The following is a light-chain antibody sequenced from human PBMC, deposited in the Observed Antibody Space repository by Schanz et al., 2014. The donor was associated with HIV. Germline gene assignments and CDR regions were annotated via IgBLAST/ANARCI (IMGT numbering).Light chain of an antibody. CDR1: SGDVGRYDY. V-gene: IGLV2-14*03. J-gene: IGLJ2*01. CDR3: SSYTGSSSVI. Sequence: QSALTQPASVSGSPGQSITISCTGTSGDVGRYDYVSWYQQHPGKAPKLMIYDVTNRPSGVSNRFSGSKSGNTASLTISGLQAEDEADYYCSSYTGSSSVIFRGGTKLTVL. CDR2: DVT.